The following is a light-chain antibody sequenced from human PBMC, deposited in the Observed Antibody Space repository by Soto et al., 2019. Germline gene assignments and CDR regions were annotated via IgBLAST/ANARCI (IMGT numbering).Light chain of an antibody. CDR3: QQCYNWPQWT. V-gene: IGKV3-11*01. Sequence: EIVLTQSPATLSLSPGERATLSCRASQSVGTFFAWYQQKPGQAPRLLIYDASNRATGTPARFSGSGSGTDFTLTISSLEPEDFAVYYCQQCYNWPQWTFGQGTKVEIK. J-gene: IGKJ1*01. CDR2: DAS. CDR1: QSVGTF.